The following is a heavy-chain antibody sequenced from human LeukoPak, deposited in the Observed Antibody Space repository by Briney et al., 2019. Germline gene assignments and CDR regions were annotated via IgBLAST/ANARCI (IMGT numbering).Heavy chain of an antibody. D-gene: IGHD3-22*01. V-gene: IGHV3-30*04. J-gene: IGHJ4*02. CDR2: ISYDGSNK. Sequence: GGSLRLSCAASGFALGSYAMHWVRRAPGKGLEWVAVISYDGSNKYYADSVKGRFTISRDNSKNTLYLQMNSLRAEDTAVYYCARDPALNYYDSSGHFDYWGQGTLVTVSS. CDR3: ARDPALNYYDSSGHFDY. CDR1: GFALGSYA.